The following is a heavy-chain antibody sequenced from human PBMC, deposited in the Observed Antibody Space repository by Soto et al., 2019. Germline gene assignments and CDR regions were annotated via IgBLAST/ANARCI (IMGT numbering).Heavy chain of an antibody. CDR3: AKGPGMYSDFDC. J-gene: IGHJ4*02. Sequence: EVQMLESGGGLVQPGGSLRLSCAASGFTFSSYAMSWVRQAPGKGLEWVSAISGSDGSTFYADSVKGRFTISRDDSKSTLYLQMNSLRAEDTAVYYCAKGPGMYSDFDCWGQGTLVTVSS. CDR2: ISGSDGST. V-gene: IGHV3-23*01. CDR1: GFTFSSYA. D-gene: IGHD2-8*01.